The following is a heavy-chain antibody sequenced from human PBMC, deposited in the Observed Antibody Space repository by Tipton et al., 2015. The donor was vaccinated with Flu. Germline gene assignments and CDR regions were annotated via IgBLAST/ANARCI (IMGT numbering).Heavy chain of an antibody. D-gene: IGHD3-10*01. Sequence: LRLSCAVSGDSISSDHYWGWIRQPPGKGLEWIGSISHSGSTYYNPSLKSRVTISLDTFKNQFSLKLSSVTAADTAVYYCARSTYYYGSGTSDYWGQGTLVTVSS. V-gene: IGHV4-38-2*01. CDR2: ISHSGST. CDR1: GDSISSDHY. J-gene: IGHJ4*02. CDR3: ARSTYYYGSGTSDY.